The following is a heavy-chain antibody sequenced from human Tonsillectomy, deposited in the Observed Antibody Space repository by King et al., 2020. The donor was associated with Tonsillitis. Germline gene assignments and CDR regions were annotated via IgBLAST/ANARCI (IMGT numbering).Heavy chain of an antibody. J-gene: IGHJ3*02. CDR3: GQGVFGAFDI. CDR2: ITRDSVYT. V-gene: IGHV3-21*01. Sequence: VQLVESGGGLVKPGGSLRLSCVVSGFTFSSHTMHWVRQAPGKGLEWVSSITRDSVYTYYPDSLKGRFIISRDNAKNSLYLQMNSLSAEDTAVYYCGQGVFGAFDIWGQGTMITVSS. CDR1: GFTFSSHT. D-gene: IGHD3-10*01.